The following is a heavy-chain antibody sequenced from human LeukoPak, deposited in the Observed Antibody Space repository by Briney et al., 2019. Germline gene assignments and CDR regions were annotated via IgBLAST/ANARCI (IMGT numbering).Heavy chain of an antibody. Sequence: GGSLRLSCAASGFTFSSYEMNWVRQAPGKGLEWVSYISSGSTIYDADSVKGRFTISRDNAKNSLYLQMNSLRDEDTAVYYCARESIAVAGAPVDYWGQGTLVTVSS. J-gene: IGHJ4*02. CDR3: ARESIAVAGAPVDY. CDR1: GFTFSSYE. D-gene: IGHD6-19*01. V-gene: IGHV3-48*03. CDR2: ISSGSTI.